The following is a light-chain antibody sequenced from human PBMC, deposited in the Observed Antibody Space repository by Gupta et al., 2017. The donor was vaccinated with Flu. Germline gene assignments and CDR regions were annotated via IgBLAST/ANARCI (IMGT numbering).Light chain of an antibody. V-gene: IGLV3-21*03. Sequence: GKTATITCGGNNIRSKSVRWYQQKPGQAPVLVVYDDTDRPSGIPERFSGSNSGNTATLTISRVEAGDEADYYCQVWDRTSWPVVFGGGTKLTVL. CDR2: DDT. J-gene: IGLJ2*01. CDR3: QVWDRTSWPVV. CDR1: NIRSKS.